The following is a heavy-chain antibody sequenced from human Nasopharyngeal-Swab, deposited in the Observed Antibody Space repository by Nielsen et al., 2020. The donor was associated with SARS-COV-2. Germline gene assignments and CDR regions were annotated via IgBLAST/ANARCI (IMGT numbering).Heavy chain of an antibody. Sequence: GESLKISCSASGFTFSSYWMHWVRQLPGKGLVWVSRISTDGSGTNYADSVKGRSTVSRDNAKNTLYLQMNSLRAEDTAVYYCARREGFCSGGTCYLDYWGQGTLVTVSS. D-gene: IGHD2-15*01. J-gene: IGHJ4*02. CDR2: ISTDGSGT. CDR3: ARREGFCSGGTCYLDY. CDR1: GFTFSSYW. V-gene: IGHV3-74*01.